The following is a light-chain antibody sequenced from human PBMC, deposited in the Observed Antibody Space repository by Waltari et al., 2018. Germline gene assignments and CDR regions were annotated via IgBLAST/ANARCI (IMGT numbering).Light chain of an antibody. Sequence: QSALTQPRSVSGSPGPSVTISCTGTSSAVGGYAYVSLYHHHPGKAPKLLICDVTKRPSGVPDRFSGSKSGNTASLTISGLQAEDEADYYCCSYAGSYTHVVFGGGTKLTVL. CDR1: SSAVGGYAY. CDR3: CSYAGSYTHVV. J-gene: IGLJ2*01. V-gene: IGLV2-11*01. CDR2: DVT.